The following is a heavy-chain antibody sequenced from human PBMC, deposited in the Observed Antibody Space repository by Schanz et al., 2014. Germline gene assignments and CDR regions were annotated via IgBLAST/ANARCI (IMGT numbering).Heavy chain of an antibody. CDR2: ISSTSSYI. D-gene: IGHD6-19*01. V-gene: IGHV3-21*04. CDR3: AKAGSGWYG. Sequence: VQLVESGGGVVQPGRSLRLSFAASGFTFSNYSMNWVRQAPGKGLEWVSSISSTSSYIFYADSVKGRFTISRDNAKNSLYLQMNSLRAEDTAVYYCAKAGSGWYGWGQGTLVTVSS. J-gene: IGHJ4*02. CDR1: GFTFSNYS.